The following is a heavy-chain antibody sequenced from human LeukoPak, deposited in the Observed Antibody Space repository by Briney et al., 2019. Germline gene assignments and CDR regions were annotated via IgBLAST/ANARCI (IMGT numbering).Heavy chain of an antibody. CDR2: MSPVSGNG. D-gene: IGHD2-2*01. J-gene: IGHJ4*02. Sequence: ASVKVSCKASGYIFNNFDINWVRQAPGQGLEWMGWMSPVSGNGGSAQRFQGRVTLTRDTSISTAYMEVSNLRSDDTASYYCARAPMGTAALYWGQGTLVTVSS. V-gene: IGHV1-8*01. CDR3: ARAPMGTAALY. CDR1: GYIFNNFD.